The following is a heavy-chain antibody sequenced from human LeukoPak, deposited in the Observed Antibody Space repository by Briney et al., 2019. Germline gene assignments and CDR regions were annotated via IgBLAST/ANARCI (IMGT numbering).Heavy chain of an antibody. CDR3: GRGYNYDY. V-gene: IGHV5-51*03. J-gene: IGHJ4*02. D-gene: IGHD5-24*01. CDR1: GYTFTGYY. Sequence: GASVKVSCKASGYTFTGYYMHWVRQMPGKGLEWMGIIYPGDSDTRYSPSFQGQVTISADKSISTAYLQWSSLKASDTAMYYCGRGYNYDYWGQGTLVTVSS. CDR2: IYPGDSDT.